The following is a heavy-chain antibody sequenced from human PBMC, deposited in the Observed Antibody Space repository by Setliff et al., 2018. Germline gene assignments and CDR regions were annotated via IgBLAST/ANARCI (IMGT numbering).Heavy chain of an antibody. CDR3: ARDYYDSRGSYAFDI. CDR1: GGSISSSNW. D-gene: IGHD3-22*01. CDR2: IYHSGST. Sequence: PSETLSLTCAVSGGSISSSNWWSWVRQPPGKGLEWIGEIYHSGSTNYNPSLKSRVTISVDTSKNQFSLNLSSVTAADTAMYYCARDYYDSRGSYAFDIWGQGTVVTVSS. V-gene: IGHV4-4*02. J-gene: IGHJ3*02.